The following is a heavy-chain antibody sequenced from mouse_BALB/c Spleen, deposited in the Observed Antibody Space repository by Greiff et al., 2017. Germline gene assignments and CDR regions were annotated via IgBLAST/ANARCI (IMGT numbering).Heavy chain of an antibody. Sequence: QVQLKQSGAELARPGASVKLSCKASGYTFTSYWMQWVKQRPGQGLEWIGAIYPGDGDTRYTQKFKGKATLTADKSSSTAYMQLSSLASEDSAVYYCARGEITTRYYYAMDYWGQGTSVTVSS. D-gene: IGHD1-1*01. CDR1: GYTFTSYW. J-gene: IGHJ4*01. CDR2: IYPGDGDT. CDR3: ARGEITTRYYYAMDY. V-gene: IGHV1-87*01.